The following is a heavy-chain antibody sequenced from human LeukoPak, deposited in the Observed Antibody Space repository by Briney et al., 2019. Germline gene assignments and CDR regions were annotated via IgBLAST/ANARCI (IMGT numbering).Heavy chain of an antibody. V-gene: IGHV1-18*01. CDR2: ISAYNGNT. Sequence: ASVNVSCKASGYTFTSYGISWVRQAPGQGLEWMGWISAYNGNTNYAQKLQGRVTMTTDTSTSTAYMELRSLRSDDTAVYYCASSKIAAAGDDAFDIWGQGTMVTVSS. CDR1: GYTFTSYG. J-gene: IGHJ3*02. D-gene: IGHD6-13*01. CDR3: ASSKIAAAGDDAFDI.